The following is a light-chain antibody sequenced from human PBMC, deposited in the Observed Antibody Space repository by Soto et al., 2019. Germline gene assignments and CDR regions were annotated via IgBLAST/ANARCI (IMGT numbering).Light chain of an antibody. CDR3: QQYNSYATWT. Sequence: DIQLTQSPSTLSASVGDTVTIPCRASESINSWLAWYQQKPGKAPNLLMNKASTLEPGVPSRFSGSGSGTEFTLTISSLQPADFATYYCQQYNSYATWTFGQGTKVEMK. J-gene: IGKJ1*01. CDR2: KAS. CDR1: ESINSW. V-gene: IGKV1-5*03.